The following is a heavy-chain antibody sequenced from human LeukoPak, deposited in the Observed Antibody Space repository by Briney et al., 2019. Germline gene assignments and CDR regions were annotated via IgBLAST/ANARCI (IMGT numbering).Heavy chain of an antibody. V-gene: IGHV3-30*19. Sequence: GGSLRLSCAASGFTFSSYGMHWVRQAPGKGLEWVAIISYDGSDKYYADSVKGRFTISRDTSKNTLYLQMNSLRAEDTAVYYCARDPGPGYYDSEYYFDYWGQGTLVTVSS. CDR1: GFTFSSYG. J-gene: IGHJ4*02. CDR3: ARDPGPGYYDSEYYFDY. CDR2: ISYDGSDK. D-gene: IGHD3-22*01.